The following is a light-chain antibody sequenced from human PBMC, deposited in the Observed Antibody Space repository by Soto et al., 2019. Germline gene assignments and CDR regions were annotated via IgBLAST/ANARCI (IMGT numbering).Light chain of an antibody. CDR3: QQYGRSQT. CDR1: QSIGSNY. Sequence: EIVLTQSPATLSLSPGERATLSCRASQSIGSNYLAWYQQKPGQAPRLLIYGSSSRAIGIPDRFSGGGSETDFTLTISRLEPEDFAVYYCQQYGRSQTFGQGTKVDIK. J-gene: IGKJ1*01. CDR2: GSS. V-gene: IGKV3-20*01.